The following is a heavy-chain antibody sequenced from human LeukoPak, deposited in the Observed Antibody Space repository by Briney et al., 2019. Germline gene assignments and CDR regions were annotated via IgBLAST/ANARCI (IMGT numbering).Heavy chain of an antibody. D-gene: IGHD3-22*01. CDR3: ARDCRTMTSLCDP. Sequence: GGSLRLSCAASGLTFSSYSMNWVRQAPGKGLEWVSSISSSSSYIYYADSVKGRFTISRDNAKNSLYLEMNSLRAEDTAVYYCARDCRTMTSLCDPWGQGTLVTVSS. CDR2: ISSSSSYI. CDR1: GLTFSSYS. J-gene: IGHJ5*02. V-gene: IGHV3-21*01.